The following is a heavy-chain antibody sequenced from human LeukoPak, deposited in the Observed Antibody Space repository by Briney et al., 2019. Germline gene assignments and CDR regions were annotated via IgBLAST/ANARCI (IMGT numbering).Heavy chain of an antibody. J-gene: IGHJ4*02. V-gene: IGHV3-30-3*01. CDR3: ARVSCTSCYTVDY. Sequence: GRSLRLSCAASGFTFSSYSMHWVRQAPGKGLEWVAVISYDGSNKYYADSVKGRFTISGDNSKNTLYLQMNSLRAEDTAVYYCARVSCTSCYTVDYWGQGTLVTVSS. CDR1: GFTFSSYS. D-gene: IGHD2-2*02. CDR2: ISYDGSNK.